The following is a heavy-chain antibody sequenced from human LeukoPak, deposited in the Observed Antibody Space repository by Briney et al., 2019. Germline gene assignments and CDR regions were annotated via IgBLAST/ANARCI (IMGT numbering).Heavy chain of an antibody. CDR1: GGSITNRTDH. CDR3: ARHTGPDTMMVVVSPVGWFDP. CDR2: IYHSGRT. Sequence: PSETLSLTCTVSGGSITNRTDHWAWIRQPPGKGLEWIGSIYHSGRTYYNPSLKSRVTISVDTSKRQFSLKLSSVTAADTSVYYCARHTGPDTMMVVVSPVGWFDPWGQGTQVAVSS. V-gene: IGHV4-39*01. J-gene: IGHJ5*02. D-gene: IGHD3-22*01.